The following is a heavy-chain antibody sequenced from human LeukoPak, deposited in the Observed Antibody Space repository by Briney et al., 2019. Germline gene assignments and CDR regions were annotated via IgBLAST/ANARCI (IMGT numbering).Heavy chain of an antibody. D-gene: IGHD6-13*01. CDR2: IYSDGNT. CDR1: GGSISSSSYY. CDR3: ARVGSWYYFDY. Sequence: SETLSLTCSVSGGSISSSSYYWGWIRQPPGKGLEWIGSIYSDGNTYYNPSLKSRVTISVDTSMNQFSLKLRFLTAADTAVYYCARVGSWYYFDYWGQGTLVTVSS. V-gene: IGHV4-39*07. J-gene: IGHJ4*02.